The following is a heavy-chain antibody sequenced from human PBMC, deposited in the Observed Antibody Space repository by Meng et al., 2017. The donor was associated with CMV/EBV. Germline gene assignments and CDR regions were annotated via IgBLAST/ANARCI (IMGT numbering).Heavy chain of an antibody. Sequence: ASVKVSCKASGYTFTSYGISWVRQAPGQGLEWMGWISAYNGNTNYAQKLQGRVTMTTDTSTSTAYMELRSLRSDDTAVYYCARAGSGSYYSPNYYFDYWGQGTLVTVSS. CDR1: GYTFTSYG. CDR2: ISAYNGNT. J-gene: IGHJ4*02. D-gene: IGHD3-10*01. CDR3: ARAGSGSYYSPNYYFDY. V-gene: IGHV1-18*01.